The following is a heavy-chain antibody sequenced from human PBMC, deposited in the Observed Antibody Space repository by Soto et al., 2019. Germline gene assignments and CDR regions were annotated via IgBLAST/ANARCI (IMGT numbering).Heavy chain of an antibody. CDR1: GGSISSYY. CDR3: ARCVSYRRGYYYDVMHF. D-gene: IGHD1-26*01. V-gene: IGHV4-59*01. CDR2: IYYSGST. J-gene: IGHJ6*02. Sequence: SETLSLTCTVSGGSISSYYWSWIRQPPGKGLEWIGYIYYSGSTNYNPSLKSRVTISVDTSKNQFSLKLSSVTAADTAVYYCARCVSYRRGYYYDVMHFSGQGTTVTVSS.